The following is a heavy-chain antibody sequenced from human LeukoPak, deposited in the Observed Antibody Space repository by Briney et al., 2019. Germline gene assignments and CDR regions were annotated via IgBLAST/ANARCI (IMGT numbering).Heavy chain of an antibody. J-gene: IGHJ4*02. CDR3: ARSGNSLTGYYKARFDY. CDR1: GYTFTSYG. CDR2: ISAYNGNT. D-gene: IGHD3-9*01. Sequence: ASVKVSCKASGYTFTSYGISWVRQPPGQGLEWMGWISAYNGNTNYAQELQGRVTMTTDTSTSTAYMELRSLRSDDTAVYYCARSGNSLTGYYKARFDYWGQGTLVTVSS. V-gene: IGHV1-18*01.